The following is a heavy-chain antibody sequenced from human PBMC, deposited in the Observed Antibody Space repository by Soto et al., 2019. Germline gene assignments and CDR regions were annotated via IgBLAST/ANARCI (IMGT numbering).Heavy chain of an antibody. CDR2: ISSYNGNT. CDR3: ARGPRYCSSSICFAGVTWFDP. D-gene: IGHD2-2*01. Sequence: ASVKVSCKASGYTFTTYGISWVRQAPGQGLEWMGWISSYNGNTNYAQRVQGRVTMTTDTSTSTTYMELRSLRSDDTAVYYCARGPRYCSSSICFAGVTWFDPWGQGTLVTSPQ. V-gene: IGHV1-18*04. J-gene: IGHJ5*02. CDR1: GYTFTTYG.